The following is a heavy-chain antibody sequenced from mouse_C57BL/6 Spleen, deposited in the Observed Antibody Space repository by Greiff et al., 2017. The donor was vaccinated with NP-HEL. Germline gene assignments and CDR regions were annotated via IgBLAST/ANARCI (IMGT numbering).Heavy chain of an antibody. D-gene: IGHD2-1*01. CDR2: ISSGSSTI. Sequence: EVKLMESGGGLVKPGGSLKLSCAASGFTFSDYGMHWVRQAPEKGLEWVAYISSGSSTIYYADTVKGRFTISRDNAKNTLFLQMTSLRSEDTAMYYCARDGNYESFAYWGQGTLVTVSA. V-gene: IGHV5-17*01. CDR3: ARDGNYESFAY. CDR1: GFTFSDYG. J-gene: IGHJ3*01.